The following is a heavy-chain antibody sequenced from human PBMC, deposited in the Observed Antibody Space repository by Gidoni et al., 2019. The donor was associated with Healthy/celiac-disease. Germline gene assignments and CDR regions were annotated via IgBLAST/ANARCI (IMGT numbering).Heavy chain of an antibody. V-gene: IGHV3-43*01. CDR1: GFTFDDYT. CDR2: ISWDGGST. CDR3: AKVADPNDPVYYGMDV. D-gene: IGHD1-1*01. J-gene: IGHJ6*02. Sequence: EVQLVESGGVVVQPGGSLRLSCAASGFTFDDYTMHWVRQAPGKGLEWVSLISWDGGSTYYADSVKGRFTISRDNSKNSLYLQMNSLRTEDTALYYCAKVADPNDPVYYGMDVWGQGTTVTVSS.